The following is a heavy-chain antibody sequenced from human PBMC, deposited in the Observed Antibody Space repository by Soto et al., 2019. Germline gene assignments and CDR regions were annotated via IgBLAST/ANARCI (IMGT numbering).Heavy chain of an antibody. CDR3: AREGGGLDV. CDR2: IFTDGRST. CDR1: GFTFSNYR. J-gene: IGHJ6*02. V-gene: IGHV3-74*01. Sequence: GGSLRLSCAASGFTFSNYRMHWVRQAPGKGLVWVSRIFTDGRSTNYADSVRGRFTISRDNAKNTLYLQMNSLRAEDTAVYYCAREGGGLDVWGQGTTVTVSS.